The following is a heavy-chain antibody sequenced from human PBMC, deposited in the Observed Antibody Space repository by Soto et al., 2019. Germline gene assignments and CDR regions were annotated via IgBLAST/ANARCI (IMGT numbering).Heavy chain of an antibody. CDR1: GDSISSRSYY. D-gene: IGHD6-6*01. J-gene: IGHJ6*02. CDR2: IYYSGST. Sequence: PSETLSLTCTVSGDSISSRSYYWGWIRQPPGKGLEWFGSIYYSGSTYFNPSLDSRVTLTVDTSRSQFSLKLSSVTAADTAAYYCVRVISSSSSLGLPYYYYGMDVWGQGTTVTVSS. CDR3: VRVISSSSSLGLPYYYYGMDV. V-gene: IGHV4-39*01.